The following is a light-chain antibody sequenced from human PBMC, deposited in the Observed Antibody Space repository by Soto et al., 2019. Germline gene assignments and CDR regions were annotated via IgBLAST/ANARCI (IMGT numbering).Light chain of an antibody. CDR1: QSFRCL. CDR3: QQCHMWPIT. V-gene: IGKV3-11*01. J-gene: IGKJ5*01. Sequence: EVVLTQSPVTLSLSPGDRATLSCRASQSFRCLLAWYKQEPGQTTRLLIYDAYNRATGIPPRFSGSGSGTDFTLTIGSLEPEDSAVYYCQQCHMWPITFGQGTRLEIK. CDR2: DAY.